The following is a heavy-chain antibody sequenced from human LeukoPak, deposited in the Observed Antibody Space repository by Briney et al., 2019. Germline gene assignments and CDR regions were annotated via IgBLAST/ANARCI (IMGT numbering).Heavy chain of an antibody. CDR2: INHSGST. CDR1: GGSFSGYY. CDR3: ARRYDSSGYYDY. V-gene: IGHV4-34*01. D-gene: IGHD3-22*01. J-gene: IGHJ4*02. Sequence: SETLSLTCAVYGGSFSGYYWSWIRQPPGKGLEWIGEINHSGSTNYNPSLKSRVTMSVDTSKNQFSLKLSSVTAADTAVYYCARRYDSSGYYDYWGQGTLVTVSS.